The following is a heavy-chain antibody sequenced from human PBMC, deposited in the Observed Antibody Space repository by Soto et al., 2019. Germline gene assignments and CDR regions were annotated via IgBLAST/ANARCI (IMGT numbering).Heavy chain of an antibody. J-gene: IGHJ6*03. CDR2: IYYSGST. V-gene: IGHV4-39*01. D-gene: IGHD3-10*01. CDR1: GGSISSSSYY. CDR3: ASPSNITMVRGYYMDV. Sequence: SETLSLTCTVSGGSISSSSYYWGWIRQPPGKGLEWIGSIYYSGSTYYNPSLKSRVTISVDTSKNQFSLKLSSVTAADTAVYYCASPSNITMVRGYYMDVWGKGTTVTVSS.